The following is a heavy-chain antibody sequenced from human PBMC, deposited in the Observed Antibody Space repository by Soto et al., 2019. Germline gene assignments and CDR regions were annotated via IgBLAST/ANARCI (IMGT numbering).Heavy chain of an antibody. Sequence: QVQLEQSGAEVKKPGASVRLSCKVSGKSFDNFAVHWVRQTPGQRPEWMGRINVGDDKTKYSEKFQGRVIVSYDTSATTAYMELRALSSEDTAVYYCARAKYDYIWGSYHPFDQWAQGAQVTVAS. J-gene: IGHJ4*02. V-gene: IGHV1-3*01. CDR3: ARAKYDYIWGSYHPFDQ. CDR2: INVGDDKT. CDR1: GKSFDNFA. D-gene: IGHD3-16*02.